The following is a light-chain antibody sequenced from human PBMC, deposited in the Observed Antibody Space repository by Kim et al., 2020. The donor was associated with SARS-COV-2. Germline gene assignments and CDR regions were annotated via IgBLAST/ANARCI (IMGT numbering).Light chain of an antibody. J-gene: IGKJ1*01. CDR2: GAS. V-gene: IGKV3-20*01. Sequence: IVLTQSPGTLSLSPGERATLSCRASQSVSSMYLAWYQQKPGQAPRLLIYGASSRATGIPDRFSGSVSGTDFTLTISRLEPEDCAVYYCQQYESSPWTFGQGTKVDIK. CDR1: QSVSSMY. CDR3: QQYESSPWT.